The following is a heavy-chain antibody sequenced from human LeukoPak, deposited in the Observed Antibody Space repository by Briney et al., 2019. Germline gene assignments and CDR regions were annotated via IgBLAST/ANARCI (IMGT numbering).Heavy chain of an antibody. Sequence: GGSLRLSCAASGFTFSDYYMSWIRQAPGKGLEWVSYISSSGSTIYYADSVKGRFTISRDNAKNSLYLQMNSLRAEDTAVYYCARDSYDFWSGYQGSYYYMDVWGKGTTVTVSS. CDR3: ARDSYDFWSGYQGSYYYMDV. V-gene: IGHV3-11*04. J-gene: IGHJ6*03. CDR2: ISSSGSTI. D-gene: IGHD3-3*01. CDR1: GFTFSDYY.